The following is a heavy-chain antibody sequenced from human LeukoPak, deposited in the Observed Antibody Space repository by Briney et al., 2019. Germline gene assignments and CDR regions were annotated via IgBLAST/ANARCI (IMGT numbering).Heavy chain of an antibody. CDR2: ISGSGGST. CDR1: GFTFSSYA. D-gene: IGHD6-19*01. Sequence: PGGSVRLSCAASGFTFSSYAMSWVHQAPGKGLEWVSAISGSGGSTYYADSVKGRFTISRDNSKNTLYLQMNSLTAEDTAVYYCAKDMYSSGWYVFDYWGQGTLVTVSS. J-gene: IGHJ4*02. CDR3: AKDMYSSGWYVFDY. V-gene: IGHV3-23*01.